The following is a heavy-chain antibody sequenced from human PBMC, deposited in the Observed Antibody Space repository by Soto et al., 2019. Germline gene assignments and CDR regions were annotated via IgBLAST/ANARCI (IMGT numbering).Heavy chain of an antibody. J-gene: IGHJ5*02. Sequence: QVQLQESGPGLVKPSETLSLTCTVSGGSVSSGSYYWSWIRQPPGKGLEWIGYIYYSGSTNYNPSLKSRVTISVDTSKNQFSLKLSSVPAADTAVYYCASSYYDFWSGYPNWFDPWGQGTLVTVSS. CDR1: GGSVSSGSYY. CDR2: IYYSGST. V-gene: IGHV4-61*01. CDR3: ASSYYDFWSGYPNWFDP. D-gene: IGHD3-3*01.